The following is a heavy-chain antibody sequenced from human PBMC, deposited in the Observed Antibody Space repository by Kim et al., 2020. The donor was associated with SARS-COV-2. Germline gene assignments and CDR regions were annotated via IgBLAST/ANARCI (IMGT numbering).Heavy chain of an antibody. V-gene: IGHV1-24*01. CDR3: ATEKRKYYDYVWGSYRPPTFYY. Sequence: ASVKVSCKVSGYTLTELSMHWVRQAPGKGLEWMGGFDPEDGETIYAQKFQGRVTMTEDTSTDTAYMELSSLRSEDTAVYYCATEKRKYYDYVWGSYRPPTFYYWGQGTLVTVSS. D-gene: IGHD3-16*01. CDR2: FDPEDGET. J-gene: IGHJ4*02. CDR1: GYTLTELS.